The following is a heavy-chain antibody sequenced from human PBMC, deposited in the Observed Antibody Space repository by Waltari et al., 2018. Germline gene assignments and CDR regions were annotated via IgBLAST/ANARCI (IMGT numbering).Heavy chain of an antibody. V-gene: IGHV3-7*01. J-gene: IGHJ6*02. Sequence: EVQLVESGGGLVQPGGYLRLSCAASGFTFGSYWMSWVRQAPGKGLEWVANIKQDGSEKYYVDSVKGRFTISRDNAKNSLYLQMNSLRAEDTAVYYCARDLTKYQLMDVWGQGTTVTVSS. CDR1: GFTFGSYW. CDR3: ARDLTKYQLMDV. D-gene: IGHD2-2*01. CDR2: IKQDGSEK.